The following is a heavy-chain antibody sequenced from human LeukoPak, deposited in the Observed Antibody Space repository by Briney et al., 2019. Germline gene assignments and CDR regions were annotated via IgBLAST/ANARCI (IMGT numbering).Heavy chain of an antibody. V-gene: IGHV3-30*04. CDR1: GFTFSSYA. Sequence: GRSLRLSCAASGFTFSSYAMHWVRQAPGKGLEWVAVIASDGRDKHHADSVKGRFTISRDNSKNTLYVQMDSLRAEDTALYYCARDRGAPAKYDFDYWGQGTLVTVSS. CDR2: IASDGRDK. D-gene: IGHD4/OR15-4a*01. J-gene: IGHJ4*02. CDR3: ARDRGAPAKYDFDY.